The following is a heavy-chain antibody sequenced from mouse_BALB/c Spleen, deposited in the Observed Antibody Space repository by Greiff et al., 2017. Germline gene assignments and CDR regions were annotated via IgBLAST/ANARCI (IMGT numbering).Heavy chain of an antibody. Sequence: EVKLMESGGGLVKPGGSLKLSCAASGFAFSSYDMSWVRQTPEKRLEWVAYISSGGGSTYYPDTVKGRFTISRDNAKNTLYLQMSSLKSEDTAMYYCARHGSTMITNYAMDYWGQGTSVTVSS. J-gene: IGHJ4*01. CDR2: ISSGGGST. D-gene: IGHD2-4*01. CDR1: GFAFSSYD. CDR3: ARHGSTMITNYAMDY. V-gene: IGHV5-12-1*01.